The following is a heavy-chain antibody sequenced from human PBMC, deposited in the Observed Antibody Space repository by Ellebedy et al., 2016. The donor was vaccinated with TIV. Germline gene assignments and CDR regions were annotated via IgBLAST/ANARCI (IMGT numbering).Heavy chain of an antibody. CDR1: GFTFDDYA. CDR3: SKDTAFNLGYGMDV. Sequence: GESLKISCAASGFTFDDYAMHWVRQAPGKGLEWVSLITGDGGAPYYADSVKGRFTISRDNSRNSLYLQMNSLRTDDTALYYCSKDTAFNLGYGMDVWGQGTTVTVSS. CDR2: ITGDGGAP. D-gene: IGHD7-27*01. J-gene: IGHJ6*02. V-gene: IGHV3-43*02.